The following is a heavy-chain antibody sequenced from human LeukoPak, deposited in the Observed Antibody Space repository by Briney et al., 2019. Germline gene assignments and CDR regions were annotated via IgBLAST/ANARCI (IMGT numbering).Heavy chain of an antibody. D-gene: IGHD2-21*01. Sequence: ASVKVSCKASGYTCITYVISWVRQAPGQGLEWMGWMSAYSGNTNYAQNLQGRVTMTTDTSTSTAYMELRSLRSDDTAVYYCARVLFKAKVYHFDYWGQGTLVTVSS. CDR1: GYTCITYV. CDR3: ARVLFKAKVYHFDY. CDR2: MSAYSGNT. V-gene: IGHV1-18*01. J-gene: IGHJ4*02.